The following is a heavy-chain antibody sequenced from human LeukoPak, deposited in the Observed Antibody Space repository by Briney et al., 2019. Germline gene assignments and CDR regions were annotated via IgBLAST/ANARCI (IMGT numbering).Heavy chain of an antibody. V-gene: IGHV3-53*01. D-gene: IGHD5-24*01. CDR1: GFTVSSNS. Sequence: TGGSLRLSCAASGFTVSSNSMSWVRQAPGKGLEWVSFIYSGGSTYYADSVKGRFTISRDNSKNTLYLQMNSLRAEDTAVYYCAREMSTTGDYWGQGTLVTVSS. CDR2: IYSGGST. J-gene: IGHJ4*02. CDR3: AREMSTTGDY.